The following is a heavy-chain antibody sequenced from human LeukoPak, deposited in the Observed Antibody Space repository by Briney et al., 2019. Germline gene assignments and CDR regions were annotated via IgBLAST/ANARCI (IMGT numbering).Heavy chain of an antibody. Sequence: ASVKVSCKASGYTFTSYGISWVRQAPGQGLEWMGWISAYNGNTSYAQKLQGRVTMTTDTSTSTAYMELRSLRSDDTAVYYCARVRGKLDYDILTGPNWFDPWGQGTLVTVSS. J-gene: IGHJ5*02. CDR2: ISAYNGNT. V-gene: IGHV1-18*04. CDR3: ARVRGKLDYDILTGPNWFDP. CDR1: GYTFTSYG. D-gene: IGHD3-9*01.